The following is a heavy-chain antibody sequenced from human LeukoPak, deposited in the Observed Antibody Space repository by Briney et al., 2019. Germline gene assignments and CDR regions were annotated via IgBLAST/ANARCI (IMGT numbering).Heavy chain of an antibody. J-gene: IGHJ4*01. D-gene: IGHD2-21*02. CDR1: GFTFIAYG. CDR3: TRELPREVTLDY. Sequence: GGSLSLSCAASGFTFIAYGMQWVRQAPGKGLVWVSRINPEGTSTGYADSVKGRFTVSRDNAKNTLYLQVNSLRAEDTAVYFCTRELPREVTLDYWGRGTLVTVSS. V-gene: IGHV3-74*01. CDR2: INPEGTST.